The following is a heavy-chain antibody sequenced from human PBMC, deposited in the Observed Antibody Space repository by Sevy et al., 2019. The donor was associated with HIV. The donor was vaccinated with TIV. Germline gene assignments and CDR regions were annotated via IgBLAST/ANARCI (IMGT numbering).Heavy chain of an antibody. D-gene: IGHD5-18*01. CDR1: GDSVSSGRYH. CDR3: ARRRTALVAGHYYGLDV. V-gene: IGHV4-61*01. Sequence: SETLSLTCTVSGDSVSSGRYHWIWLRQPPGKGLECSGYMYYYGNSNLNPSLKSRVTMSVDTSENQFSLKLSSVTAADTAVYYCARRRTALVAGHYYGLDVWGQGTTVTVSS. J-gene: IGHJ6*02. CDR2: MYYYGNS.